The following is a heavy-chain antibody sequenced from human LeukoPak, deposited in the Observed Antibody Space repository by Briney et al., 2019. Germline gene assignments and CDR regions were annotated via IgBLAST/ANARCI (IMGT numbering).Heavy chain of an antibody. CDR1: GFTFSSYA. D-gene: IGHD1-14*01. CDR3: AKPGPRRRLFVEYFQH. J-gene: IGHJ1*01. CDR2: ISGSGGST. V-gene: IGHV3-23*01. Sequence: PGGSLRLSCAASGFTFSSYAISWVRQAPGKGLEWVSAISGSGGSTYYADSVKGRFTISRDNSKNTLYLQMNSLRAEDTAVYYCAKPGPRRRLFVEYFQHWGQGTLVTVSS.